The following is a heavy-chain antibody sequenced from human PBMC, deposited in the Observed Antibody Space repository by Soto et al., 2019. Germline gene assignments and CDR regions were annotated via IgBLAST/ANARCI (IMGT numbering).Heavy chain of an antibody. Sequence: PGGSLRLSCAASGFTFSSYAMTWVRQAPGKGLEWVSVISGSGGSTYFADSVKGRFTISRDNSKNTLYLQMNSLRAEDTAVYYCAKAWGSSSSFWFDPWGQGTLVTVSS. CDR1: GFTFSSYA. D-gene: IGHD6-6*01. J-gene: IGHJ5*02. CDR3: AKAWGSSSSFWFDP. V-gene: IGHV3-23*01. CDR2: ISGSGGST.